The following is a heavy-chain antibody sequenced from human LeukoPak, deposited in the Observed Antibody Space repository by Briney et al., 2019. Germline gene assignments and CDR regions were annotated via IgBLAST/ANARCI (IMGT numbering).Heavy chain of an antibody. CDR1: GFTFSSYA. CDR3: AKSLFTSATGTGRAFHI. D-gene: IGHD1-1*01. CDR2: ISGGGGTT. Sequence: GGSLRLSCAASGFTFSSYAMSWVRQAPGKGLEWVSVISGGGGTTYYADSVKGRFTISRDNSKNTLYLQMTGLRAGDTAEYYCAKSLFTSATGTGRAFHIWGQGTMVTVSS. J-gene: IGHJ3*02. V-gene: IGHV3-23*01.